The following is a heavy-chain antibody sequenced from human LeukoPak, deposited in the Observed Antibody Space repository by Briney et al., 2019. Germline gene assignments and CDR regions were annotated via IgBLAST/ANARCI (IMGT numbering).Heavy chain of an antibody. CDR1: GYTFTGYH. J-gene: IGHJ4*02. V-gene: IGHV1-2*04. CDR2: INPNSGGT. Sequence: ASVKVSCKASGYTFTGYHMHWVRQAPGQGLEWMGWINPNSGGTNYAQKFQGWVTMTRDTSISTAYMELSRLRSDDTAVYYCARGGYSGYDSGSGEAFDYWGQGTLVTVSS. CDR3: ARGGYSGYDSGSGEAFDY. D-gene: IGHD5-12*01.